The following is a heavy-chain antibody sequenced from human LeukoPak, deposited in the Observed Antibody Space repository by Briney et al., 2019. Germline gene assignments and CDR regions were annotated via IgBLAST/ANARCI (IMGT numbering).Heavy chain of an antibody. D-gene: IGHD6-19*01. CDR2: INHSGST. CDR1: GGSFSGYY. CDR3: ARGPYSSGWYRQGLDY. Sequence: TSQTLSLTCAVYGGSFSGYYWGWIRQPPGRGLGWIGEINHSGSTNYHPSLKSRVTISVDTSKNQCSLKLSSVNAADTAEYYCARGPYSSGWYRQGLDYWGQRTLVSVSS. J-gene: IGHJ4*02. V-gene: IGHV4-34*01.